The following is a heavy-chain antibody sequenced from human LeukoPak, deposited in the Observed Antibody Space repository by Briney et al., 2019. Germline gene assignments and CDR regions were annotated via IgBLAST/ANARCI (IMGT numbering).Heavy chain of an antibody. J-gene: IGHJ4*02. CDR2: ISSSSSYI. V-gene: IGHV3-21*01. D-gene: IGHD2-15*01. CDR1: GFTFSSYS. Sequence: GGSLRLSCAASGFTFSSYSMNWVRQAPGKGLEWVSSISSSSSYIYYADSVKGRFTISRDNAKNSLYLQMNSLRAEDTAVYYCARDDCSGGSCYHYFDYWGQGTLVTVSS. CDR3: ARDDCSGGSCYHYFDY.